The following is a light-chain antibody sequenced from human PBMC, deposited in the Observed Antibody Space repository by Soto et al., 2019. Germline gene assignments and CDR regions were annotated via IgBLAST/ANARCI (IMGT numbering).Light chain of an antibody. CDR1: ESVGGN. CDR3: QQYGSSPRT. V-gene: IGKV3-20*01. CDR2: DAS. Sequence: EVVLTQSPATLSVSPGERVTLSCRASESVGGNLAWYQQRPGQSPILLIYDASIRATGLPARFGGSGSGTDFTLTISRLEPEDFAVYYCQQYGSSPRTFGQGTKVDIK. J-gene: IGKJ1*01.